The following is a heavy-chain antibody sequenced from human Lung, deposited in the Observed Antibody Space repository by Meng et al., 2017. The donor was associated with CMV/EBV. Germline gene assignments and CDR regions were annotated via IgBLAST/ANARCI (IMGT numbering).Heavy chain of an antibody. J-gene: IGHJ4*02. Sequence: ASVKVSXKASGYTFTGYYMHWVRQAPGQGLEWMGWINPNSGGTNYAQKFQGRVTMTRDTSISTAYMELSRLRSDDTAVYYCARVGRGWWELLFDYWGQGTLVTVSS. CDR2: INPNSGGT. CDR1: GYTFTGYY. D-gene: IGHD1-26*01. V-gene: IGHV1-2*02. CDR3: ARVGRGWWELLFDY.